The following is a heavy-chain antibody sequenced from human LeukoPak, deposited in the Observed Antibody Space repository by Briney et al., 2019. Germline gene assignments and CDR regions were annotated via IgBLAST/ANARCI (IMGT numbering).Heavy chain of an antibody. V-gene: IGHV4-59*12. CDR2: IYYSGST. CDR3: ARDRPAGYFDY. D-gene: IGHD6-13*01. CDR1: GDSISSYY. J-gene: IGHJ4*02. Sequence: SETLSLTCTVSGDSIAVSGDSISSYYWSWIRQPPGKGLEWIGYIYYSGSTDYNPSLQSRVTISADTSKNQFSLKLSSVTAADTAVYYCARDRPAGYFDYWGQGTLVTVSS.